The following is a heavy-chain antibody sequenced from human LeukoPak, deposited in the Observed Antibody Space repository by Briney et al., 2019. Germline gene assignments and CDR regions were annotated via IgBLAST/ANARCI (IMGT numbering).Heavy chain of an antibody. CDR1: GFTFSSYA. CDR2: ISYDGSNK. J-gene: IGHJ4*02. CDR3: AIIRRYCSSTSCYGGIFDY. D-gene: IGHD2-2*01. Sequence: PGGSLRLSCAASGFTFSSYAMHWVRQAPGKGLEWVAVISYDGSNKYYADSVKGRFTISRDNSKNTLYLQMNSLRAEDAAVYYCAIIRRYCSSTSCYGGIFDYWGQGTLVTVSS. V-gene: IGHV3-30*04.